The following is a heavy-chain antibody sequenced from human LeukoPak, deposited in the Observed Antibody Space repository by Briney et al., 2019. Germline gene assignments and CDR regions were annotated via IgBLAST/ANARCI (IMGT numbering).Heavy chain of an antibody. V-gene: IGHV3-48*03. CDR3: ARGIWFDP. Sequence: PGGSLRLSCAASGFTFSSYEINWVRQAPGKGLEWVSYISNSGNTIYYADSVKGRFTISRDNAKNSLYLQMNSLRAEDTALYSCARGIWFDPWGQGTLVTVSS. J-gene: IGHJ5*02. CDR1: GFTFSSYE. CDR2: ISNSGNTI.